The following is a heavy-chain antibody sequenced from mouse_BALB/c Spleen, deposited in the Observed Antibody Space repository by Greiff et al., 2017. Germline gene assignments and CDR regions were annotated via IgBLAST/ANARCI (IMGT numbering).Heavy chain of an antibody. D-gene: IGHD1-1*01. Sequence: VKLVESGPGLVAPSQSLSITCTVSGFSLTSYGVHWVRQPPGKGLEWLGVIWAGGSTNYNSALISRLSISKDNSKSQVFLKMNSLQTDDTAMYYCARITTTPTRFAYWGQGTLVTVSA. CDR2: IWAGGST. J-gene: IGHJ3*01. CDR1: GFSLTSYG. V-gene: IGHV2-9*02. CDR3: ARITTTPTRFAY.